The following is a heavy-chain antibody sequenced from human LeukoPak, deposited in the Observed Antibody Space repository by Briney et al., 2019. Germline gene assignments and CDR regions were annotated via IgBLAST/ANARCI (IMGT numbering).Heavy chain of an antibody. CDR3: ARGSTYCGGDCYSIPFDY. D-gene: IGHD2-21*02. CDR2: IIPIFGTA. CDR1: GGTFSSYA. Sequence: SVTVSCKASGGTFSSYAISWVRQAPGQGLEWMGGIIPIFGTANYAQKFQGRVTITADESTSTAYMELSSLRSEDTAVYYCARGSTYCGGDCYSIPFDYWGQGTLVTVSS. J-gene: IGHJ4*02. V-gene: IGHV1-69*13.